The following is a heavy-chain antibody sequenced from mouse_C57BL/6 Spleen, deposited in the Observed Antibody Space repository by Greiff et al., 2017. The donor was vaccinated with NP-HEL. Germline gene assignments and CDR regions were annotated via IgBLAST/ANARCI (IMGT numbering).Heavy chain of an antibody. D-gene: IGHD2-10*02. CDR1: GYTFTSYT. Sequence: VQLQQSGAELARPGASVKMSCKASGYTFTSYTMHWVKQRPGQGLEWIGYINPSSGYTKYNQKFKDKATLTADKSSSTAYMQLSSLTSEDSAVYYCARSGYVNPTRGYFDVWGTGTTVTVSS. J-gene: IGHJ1*03. V-gene: IGHV1-4*01. CDR2: INPSSGYT. CDR3: ARSGYVNPTRGYFDV.